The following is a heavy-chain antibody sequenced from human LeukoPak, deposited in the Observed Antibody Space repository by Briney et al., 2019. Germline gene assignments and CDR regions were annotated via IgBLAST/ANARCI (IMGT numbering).Heavy chain of an antibody. CDR1: GYTFTSYG. CDR2: ISAYNGNT. D-gene: IGHD6-19*01. J-gene: IGHJ4*02. CDR3: AVAVSLQWRDFDY. V-gene: IGHV1-18*01. Sequence: ASVNVSCKASGYTFTSYGISWGRQAPGQGLEWMGWISAYNGNTNYAQKLQSRVTMTTDTSTSTAYMELRSLRSDDTAVYYCAVAVSLQWRDFDYWGQGTLVTVSS.